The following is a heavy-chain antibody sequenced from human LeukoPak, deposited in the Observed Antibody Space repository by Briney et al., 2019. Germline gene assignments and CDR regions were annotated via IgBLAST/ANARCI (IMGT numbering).Heavy chain of an antibody. J-gene: IGHJ4*02. CDR2: ISDGGGST. V-gene: IGHV3-23*01. CDR3: AKDGALRGVHDY. CDR1: GFTFSSYA. Sequence: PGGSLRLSCAASGFTFSSYAMSWVRQAPGKGLEWVSTISDGGGSTYYADSVKGRFTISRDNSKNTPYLQMNSLKAEDTAVYYCAKDGALRGVHDYWGQGTLVTVSS. D-gene: IGHD3-10*01.